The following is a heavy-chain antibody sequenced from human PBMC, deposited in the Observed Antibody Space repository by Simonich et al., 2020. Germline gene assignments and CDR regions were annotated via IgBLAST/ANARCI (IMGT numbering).Heavy chain of an antibody. J-gene: IGHJ3*02. CDR1: GGSISSSSYY. D-gene: IGHD6-13*01. CDR2: IYYSGRT. Sequence: QLQLQESGPGLVKPSETLSLTCTVSGGSISSSSYYWGWIRQPPGKGLEWIGSIYYSGRTYYNPALKSRVTISGDTSKNQFSRKLSSVTAADTAVYYCARHAGFAFDIWGQGTMVTVSS. V-gene: IGHV4-39*01. CDR3: ARHAGFAFDI.